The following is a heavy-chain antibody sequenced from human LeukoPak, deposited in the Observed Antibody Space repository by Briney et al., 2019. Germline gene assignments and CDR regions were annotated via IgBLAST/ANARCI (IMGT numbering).Heavy chain of an antibody. V-gene: IGHV1-2*02. Sequence: ASVKVSCKASGYTFTMYYIHWVRQAPGQGLEWMGWINPNSGGTNYAQKFQGRVTMTRDTSISTAYMELSRLRSDDTAVYYCARGGSRYCSSTSCYSYYYYGMDVWGQGTTVTVSS. CDR3: ARGGSRYCSSTSCYSYYYYGMDV. J-gene: IGHJ6*02. D-gene: IGHD2-2*02. CDR2: INPNSGGT. CDR1: GYTFTMYY.